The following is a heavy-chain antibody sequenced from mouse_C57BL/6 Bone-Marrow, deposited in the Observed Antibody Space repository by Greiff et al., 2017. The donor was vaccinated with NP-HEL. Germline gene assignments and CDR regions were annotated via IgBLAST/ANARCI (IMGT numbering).Heavy chain of an antibody. CDR3: ARSPYYYDPFYAMDY. Sequence: EVKVVESGGGLVQPGGSLKLSCAASGFTFSDYGMAWVRQAPRKGPEWVAFISNLAYSIYYADTVTGRFTISRENAKNTLYLEMSSLRSEDTAMYYCARSPYYYDPFYAMDYWGQGTSVTVSS. V-gene: IGHV5-15*01. J-gene: IGHJ4*01. CDR1: GFTFSDYG. D-gene: IGHD1-1*01. CDR2: ISNLAYSI.